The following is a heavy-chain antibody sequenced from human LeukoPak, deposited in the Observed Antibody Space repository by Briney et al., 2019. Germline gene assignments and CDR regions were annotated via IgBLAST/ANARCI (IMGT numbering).Heavy chain of an antibody. D-gene: IGHD5-18*01. V-gene: IGHV1-69*04. Sequence: SVKVSCKVSGGTFNKNAITWVRQARGQGLEWMGRIIPVVGVEHYAQKFQGRLTINSDWSSSTACLELSNLLSQDTAGPYCAGLEALGVTVHIQAYHDHGMDLWAQGTTVTVSS. CDR3: AGLEALGVTVHIQAYHDHGMDL. CDR1: GGTFNKNA. CDR2: IIPVVGVE. J-gene: IGHJ6*02.